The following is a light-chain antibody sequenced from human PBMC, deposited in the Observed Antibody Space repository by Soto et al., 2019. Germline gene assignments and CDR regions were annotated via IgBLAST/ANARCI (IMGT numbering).Light chain of an antibody. Sequence: ILMTQIPVSMHVTPGEPAAIYRKSTQSLLQSLGYNYMDWYLQKPGQSPQLLIYFGSSRASGVPDRFSGSGSGTNFTLRISRVEPDDFGIYYCMQARQVPITFGQGTRLENK. CDR1: QSLLQSLGYNY. J-gene: IGKJ5*01. V-gene: IGKV2-28*01. CDR2: FGS. CDR3: MQARQVPIT.